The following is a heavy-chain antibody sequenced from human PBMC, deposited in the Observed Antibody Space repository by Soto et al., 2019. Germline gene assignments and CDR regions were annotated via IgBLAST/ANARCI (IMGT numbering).Heavy chain of an antibody. V-gene: IGHV1-69*06. CDR3: ARAVLSSSRPSYYEYGMDV. D-gene: IGHD6-19*01. Sequence: QVQLVQSGAEVKRPGSSVKVSCKASGGTFSSNSINWVRQAPGQGLEWMGSIIPLFGTTDYAQNFQGRVTISADKFTNTAYMELSSVRSADTAVYFCARAVLSSSRPSYYEYGMDVWGQGTTVTVSS. CDR1: GGTFSSNS. J-gene: IGHJ6*02. CDR2: IIPLFGTT.